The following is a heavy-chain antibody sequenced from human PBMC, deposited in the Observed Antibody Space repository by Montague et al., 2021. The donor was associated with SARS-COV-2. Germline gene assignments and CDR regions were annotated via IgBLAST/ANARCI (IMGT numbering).Heavy chain of an antibody. J-gene: IGHJ6*02. CDR1: GGSISSSSYY. D-gene: IGHD1-26*01. V-gene: IGHV4-39*01. CDR2: IHYSGST. CDR3: ARLWDTVYYYYGMDV. Sequence: SQTQSLTYAVSGGSISSSSYYWGWIRQPPGKGLEWIGSIHYSGSTYYNPSLKSRVSISVDTSKNQFSLKLSSVTAADTAVYYCARLWDTVYYYYGMDVWGQGTTVTVSS.